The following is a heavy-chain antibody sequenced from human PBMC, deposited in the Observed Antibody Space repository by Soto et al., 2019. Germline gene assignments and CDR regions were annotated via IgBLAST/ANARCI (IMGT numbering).Heavy chain of an antibody. D-gene: IGHD6-25*01. Sequence: QPGGSLRLSCAASGFTFSSYSMNWVRQAPGKGLEWVSDISSSSSTIYYADSVKGRFTISRDNAKKSLYLQMNSLRAEDTAVYYCAKGPGIAAFKTIPFDYWGQGTLVTVSS. CDR2: ISSSSSTI. CDR3: AKGPGIAAFKTIPFDY. CDR1: GFTFSSYS. V-gene: IGHV3-48*01. J-gene: IGHJ4*02.